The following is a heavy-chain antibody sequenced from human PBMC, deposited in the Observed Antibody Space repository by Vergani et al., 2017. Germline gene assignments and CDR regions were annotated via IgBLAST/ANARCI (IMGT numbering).Heavy chain of an antibody. Sequence: EVQLVESGGVVVQPGGSLRLSCADSVFTFDDYPMHWVRPAPGKGMEWVSIISWDGGRTDYADSVKGRFTISRDNSKNSLYLQMKSLRTDDTALYYCAKDWGSYDYTYWGQGTLVTVSS. CDR3: AKDWGSYDYTY. V-gene: IGHV3-43*01. D-gene: IGHD3-16*01. CDR1: VFTFDDYP. CDR2: ISWDGGRT. J-gene: IGHJ4*02.